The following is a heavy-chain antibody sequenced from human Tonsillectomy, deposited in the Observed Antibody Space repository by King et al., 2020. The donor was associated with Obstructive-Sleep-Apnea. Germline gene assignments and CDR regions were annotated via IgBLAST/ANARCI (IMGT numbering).Heavy chain of an antibody. CDR1: GFTFADRA. CDR3: AKVVARFGPPLFDS. Sequence: VQLVESGGGFIQPGRSLRLSCVGSGFTFADRAMHWVRQAPGKGLEWVSSISWNSDVIAYADSVKGRFTISRDNAKNSLYLQMNSLRAEDTALYYCAKVVARFGPPLFDSWGQGTLVTVSS. D-gene: IGHD2-15*01. V-gene: IGHV3-9*01. CDR2: ISWNSDVI. J-gene: IGHJ4*02.